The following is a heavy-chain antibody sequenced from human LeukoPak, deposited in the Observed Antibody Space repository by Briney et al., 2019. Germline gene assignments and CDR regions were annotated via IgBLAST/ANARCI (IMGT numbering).Heavy chain of an antibody. CDR2: ISGSGANT. Sequence: GGSLRLSCAASGFTFDSYAMSWVRQAPGKGLEWVPAISGSGANTYYADSVKGRFTISRDNSKNTLYLQMNSLRAEDTAVYYCARGRYGSGSHIYYGMDVWGQGTTVTVSS. J-gene: IGHJ6*02. CDR3: ARGRYGSGSHIYYGMDV. CDR1: GFTFDSYA. D-gene: IGHD3-10*01. V-gene: IGHV3-23*01.